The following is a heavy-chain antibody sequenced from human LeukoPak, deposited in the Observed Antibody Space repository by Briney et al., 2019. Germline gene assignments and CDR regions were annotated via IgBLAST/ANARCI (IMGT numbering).Heavy chain of an antibody. CDR3: ARRGGYDILTGFDY. V-gene: IGHV4-59*08. J-gene: IGHJ4*02. Sequence: PSETLSLTCTVSGGSISNYYWSWIRQPPGKGLEWLGYIFYSGNTNYNPSLKSRVTISVDTSKNQFSLKLSSVTAADTAVYYCARRGGYDILTGFDYWGQGTLVTVSS. D-gene: IGHD3-9*01. CDR1: GGSISNYY. CDR2: IFYSGNT.